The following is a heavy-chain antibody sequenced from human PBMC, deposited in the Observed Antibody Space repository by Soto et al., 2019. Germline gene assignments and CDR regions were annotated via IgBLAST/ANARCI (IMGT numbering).Heavy chain of an antibody. CDR3: ATDRFRNGSSGWFDP. CDR2: FDPEDGET. J-gene: IGHJ5*02. V-gene: IGHV1-24*01. CDR1: GDTLPEFS. D-gene: IGHD6-6*01. Sequence: ASVKVSCKVSGDTLPEFSMHWVRQAPGKGLEGMGGFDPEDGETIYAQKFLGRVTMTEDTSTDTAYMELSSLTSEDPAVYYCATDRFRNGSSGWFDPWGQGTLVTVSS.